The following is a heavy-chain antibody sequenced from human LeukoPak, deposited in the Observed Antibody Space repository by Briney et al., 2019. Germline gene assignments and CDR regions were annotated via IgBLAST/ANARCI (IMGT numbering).Heavy chain of an antibody. CDR2: ISNTGSVI. CDR3: ARNLPAADY. J-gene: IGHJ4*02. V-gene: IGHV3-48*04. Sequence: PGGSLRLSCAASGSTFSSHTMNWVRQAPGKGLEWISYISNTGSVIYYADSVKGRFTISRDNANNSLYLQMNSLRAEDTAVYYCARNLPAADYWGQGTLVTVSS. D-gene: IGHD2-2*01. CDR1: GSTFSSHT.